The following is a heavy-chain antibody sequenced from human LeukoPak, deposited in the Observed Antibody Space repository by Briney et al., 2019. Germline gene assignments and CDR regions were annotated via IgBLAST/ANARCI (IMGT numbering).Heavy chain of an antibody. CDR3: ARGITMIGRYYFDY. CDR2: IRYDGSNK. D-gene: IGHD3-22*01. J-gene: IGHJ4*02. Sequence: PGGSLRLSCAASGFTFSSYGMHWVRQAPGKGLEWVAFIRYDGSNKYYADSVKGRFTISRDNSKNSLYLQMNSLRAEDTAVYYCARGITMIGRYYFDYWGQGTLVTVSS. V-gene: IGHV3-30*02. CDR1: GFTFSSYG.